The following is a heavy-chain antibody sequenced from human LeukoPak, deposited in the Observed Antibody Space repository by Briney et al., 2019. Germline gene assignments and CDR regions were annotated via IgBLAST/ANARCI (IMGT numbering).Heavy chain of an antibody. Sequence: SETLTLTCAVYGGCLSTYYWSSWIRQSPGKGLEWIGEISHSGRTKYNPSLKSRVTISEDTSKNQFSLILSSVTAADTAVYYCAREPDGIRFDPWGQGTLVTVSS. D-gene: IGHD1-14*01. V-gene: IGHV4-34*01. J-gene: IGHJ5*02. CDR2: ISHSGRT. CDR3: AREPDGIRFDP. CDR1: GGCLSTYY.